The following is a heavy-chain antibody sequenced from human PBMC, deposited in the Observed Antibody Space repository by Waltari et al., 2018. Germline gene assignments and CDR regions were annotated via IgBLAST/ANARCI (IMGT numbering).Heavy chain of an antibody. CDR1: GGSFSGYY. CDR2: INHSGST. V-gene: IGHV4-34*01. Sequence: QVQLQQWGAGLLKPSETLSLTCAVYGGSFSGYYWSWIRQPPGKGLEWIGEINHSGSTNYNPSLKSRVTISVDKSKNQFSLKLSSVTAADTAVYYCARSTGRYSSSWYRGNFDYWGQGTLVTVSS. J-gene: IGHJ4*02. D-gene: IGHD6-13*01. CDR3: ARSTGRYSSSWYRGNFDY.